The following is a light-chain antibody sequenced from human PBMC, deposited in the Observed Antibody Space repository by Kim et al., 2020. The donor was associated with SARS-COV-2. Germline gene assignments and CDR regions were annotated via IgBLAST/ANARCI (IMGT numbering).Light chain of an antibody. J-gene: IGLJ3*02. CDR1: GSNS. V-gene: IGLV1-51*01. CDR2: DND. Sequence: AGPGQKVTLSFSGLGSNSVSWYQQFPGAAPQLLISDNDRRPSGIPDRFSGSKTGTSATLVIIGLQTGDEADYYCATWDTQDTPYWLFGGGTQLTVL. CDR3: ATWDTQDTPYWL.